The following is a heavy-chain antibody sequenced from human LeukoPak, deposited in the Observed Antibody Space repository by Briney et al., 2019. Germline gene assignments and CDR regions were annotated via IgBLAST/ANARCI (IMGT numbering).Heavy chain of an antibody. CDR2: IYHSGST. D-gene: IGHD3-10*01. V-gene: IGHV4-38-2*02. J-gene: IGHJ5*02. Sequence: RPSETLSLTCTVSGYSISSGYYWGWIRQPPGKGLEWIGSIYHSGSTYYNPSLKSRVTISVDTSKNQFSLKLSSVTAADTAVYYCARVHYYGSGSKLGWFDPWGQGTLVTVSS. CDR3: ARVHYYGSGSKLGWFDP. CDR1: GYSISSGYY.